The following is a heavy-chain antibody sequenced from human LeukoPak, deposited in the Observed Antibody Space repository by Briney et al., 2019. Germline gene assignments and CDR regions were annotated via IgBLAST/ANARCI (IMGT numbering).Heavy chain of an antibody. J-gene: IGHJ6*02. CDR1: GFTFSDHY. D-gene: IGHD3-22*01. CDR2: ISSSGSTI. V-gene: IGHV3-11*01. Sequence: PGGSLRLSCAASGFTFSDHYMSWIRQAPGKGLEWVSYISSSGSTIYYADSVKGRFTISRDNAKNSLYLQMNSLRAEDTAVYYCARVWHYDSSGYGMDVWGQGTTVTVSS. CDR3: ARVWHYDSSGYGMDV.